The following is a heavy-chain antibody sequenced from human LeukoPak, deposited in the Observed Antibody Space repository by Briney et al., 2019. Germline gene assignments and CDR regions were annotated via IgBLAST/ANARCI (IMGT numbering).Heavy chain of an antibody. CDR1: GDSISSSSYY. CDR3: ARERSRSSALRFLEWLKPYYYYYYMDV. Sequence: SETLSLTCTVSGDSISSSSYYWGWIRQPPGKGLESIGSLYYNGSTYYNPSLKSRVTISVDTSKNQFSLKLSSVTAADTAVYYCARERSRSSALRFLEWLKPYYYYYYMDVWGKGTTVTVSS. V-gene: IGHV4-39*07. CDR2: LYYNGST. J-gene: IGHJ6*03. D-gene: IGHD3-3*01.